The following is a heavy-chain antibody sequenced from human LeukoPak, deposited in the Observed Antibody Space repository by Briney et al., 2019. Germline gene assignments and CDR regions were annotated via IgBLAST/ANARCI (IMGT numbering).Heavy chain of an antibody. D-gene: IGHD2-15*01. J-gene: IGHJ4*02. Sequence: GGSLRLSCAASGFIFSSYSMNWVRQAPGKGLEWVSYISSSSSTIYYADSVKGRFTISRDNAKNSLYLQLNSLRAEDTAVYYCAKAGAVVVVAAKYFDYWGQGTLVTVPS. CDR1: GFIFSSYS. CDR3: AKAGAVVVVAAKYFDY. CDR2: ISSSSSTI. V-gene: IGHV3-48*01.